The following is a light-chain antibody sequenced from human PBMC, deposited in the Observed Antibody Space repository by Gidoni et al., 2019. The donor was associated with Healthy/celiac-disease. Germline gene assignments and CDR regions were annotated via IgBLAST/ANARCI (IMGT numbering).Light chain of an antibody. CDR1: QSVSSY. CDR2: DAS. J-gene: IGKJ4*01. Sequence: DTVLKQSPATLSLSPGERATLTCRASQSVSSYLAWYQQKPGQAPRLLIYDASNRATGIPARFSGSGSGTDFTLTISSLEPEDFAVYYCQQRSNWRRTFGGGTKVEIK. V-gene: IGKV3-11*01. CDR3: QQRSNWRRT.